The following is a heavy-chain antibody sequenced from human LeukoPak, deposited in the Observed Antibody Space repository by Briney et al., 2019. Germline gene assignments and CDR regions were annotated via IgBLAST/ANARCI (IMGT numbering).Heavy chain of an antibody. CDR1: GVTFSNAW. D-gene: IGHD3-10*01. CDR2: IKSETDGGTT. V-gene: IGHV3-15*01. Sequence: GGSLRLSCAASGVTFSNAWMSWVRQAPGKGLEWVGRIKSETDGGTTDYAAPVKGRFSISRDDSKNTLYLQVNSLKTEDTGVYYCATVTRSFTVGTYLYYYMDVWGKGTTVAVSS. J-gene: IGHJ6*03. CDR3: ATVTRSFTVGTYLYYYMDV.